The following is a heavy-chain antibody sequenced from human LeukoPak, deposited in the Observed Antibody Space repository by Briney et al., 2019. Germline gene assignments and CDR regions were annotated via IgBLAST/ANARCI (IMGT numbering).Heavy chain of an antibody. CDR2: ISSSSSYI. J-gene: IGHJ6*02. D-gene: IGHD6-13*01. Sequence: GGSLRLSCAASGFTFSSYSMNWVRQAPGKGLEWVSSISSSSSYIYYADSVKGRFTISRDNAKNSLYPQMNSLRAEDTAVYYCATHSSSWLYGMDVWGQGTTVTVSS. CDR3: ATHSSSWLYGMDV. V-gene: IGHV3-21*01. CDR1: GFTFSSYS.